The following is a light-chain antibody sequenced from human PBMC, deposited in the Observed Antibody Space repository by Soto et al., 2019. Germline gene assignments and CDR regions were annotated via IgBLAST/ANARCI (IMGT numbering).Light chain of an antibody. V-gene: IGKV3-15*01. CDR2: GAS. CDR3: QQYNNWPGWT. Sequence: EVVMTQSPAALSVSPGERATLSCRASQSINSNLAWYQQKPGQAPRLLIYGASTLATGIPARFSGAGSGTDFTLTISSLQSEDFAVYYCQQYNNWPGWTFGQGTKVEIK. CDR1: QSINSN. J-gene: IGKJ1*01.